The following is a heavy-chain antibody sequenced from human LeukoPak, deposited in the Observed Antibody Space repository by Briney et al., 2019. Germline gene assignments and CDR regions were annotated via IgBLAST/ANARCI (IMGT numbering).Heavy chain of an antibody. CDR3: AKDPGYYDFWSGYHNPPLN. J-gene: IGHJ4*02. Sequence: PGGSLRLSCAASGFTFSSYAMSWVRQAPGKGLEWVSAISGSGGSTYYADSVKGRFTISRDNSKNTLYLQMNSLRAEDTAVYYCAKDPGYYDFWSGYHNPPLNWGQGTLVTVSS. D-gene: IGHD3-3*01. V-gene: IGHV3-23*01. CDR1: GFTFSSYA. CDR2: ISGSGGST.